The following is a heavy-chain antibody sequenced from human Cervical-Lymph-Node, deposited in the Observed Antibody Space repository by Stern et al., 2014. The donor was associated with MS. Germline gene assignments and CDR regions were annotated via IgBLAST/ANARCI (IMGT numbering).Heavy chain of an antibody. J-gene: IGHJ6*02. CDR3: ARGELKEGLVRGMDV. V-gene: IGHV1-69*01. D-gene: IGHD1-26*01. Sequence: VQLVDSGAEVKKPGSSVKVSCKASGGTFSSSAISWVRQAPGQGLEWMGGIIPIFGTANYAQKFQGRVTITAAASTSTDHMELSSLRSEDTAVYYCARGELKEGLVRGMDVWGQGTTVTVSS. CDR1: GGTFSSSA. CDR2: IIPIFGTA.